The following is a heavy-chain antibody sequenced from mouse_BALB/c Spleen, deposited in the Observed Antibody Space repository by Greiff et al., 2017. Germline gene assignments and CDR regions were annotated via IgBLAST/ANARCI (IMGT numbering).Heavy chain of an antibody. CDR2: INPYYGST. Sequence: EVKLQQTGPELVKPGASVKISCKASGYSFTDYIMLWVKQSHGKSLEWIGNINPYYGSTSYNLKFKGKATLTVDKSSSTAYMQLNSLTSEDSAVYYCARGGDDYVWFAYWGQGTLVTVSA. D-gene: IGHD2-4*01. V-gene: IGHV1-39*01. CDR1: GYSFTDYI. CDR3: ARGGDDYVWFAY. J-gene: IGHJ3*01.